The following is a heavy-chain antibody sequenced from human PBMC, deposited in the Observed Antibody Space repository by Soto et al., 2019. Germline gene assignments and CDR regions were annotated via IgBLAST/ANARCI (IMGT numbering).Heavy chain of an antibody. V-gene: IGHV3-23*01. CDR1: EFSFCNYA. CDR2: ISNSGNT. Sequence: PWGSLRLSCAASEFSFCNYAIACGRHAPCKWLEWVSTISNSGNTHYADSVEGRFTISRDNSKNTLYLQMNSLRADDTAVYYCAKDPSTGYADYWGQGTLVTVSS. D-gene: IGHD3-9*01. CDR3: AKDPSTGYADY. J-gene: IGHJ4*02.